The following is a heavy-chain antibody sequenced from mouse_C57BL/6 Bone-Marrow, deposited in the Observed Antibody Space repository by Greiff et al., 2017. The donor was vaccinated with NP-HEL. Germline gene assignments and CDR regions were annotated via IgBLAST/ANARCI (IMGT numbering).Heavy chain of an antibody. J-gene: IGHJ3*01. Sequence: QVQLQQPGAELVKPGASVKLSCKASGYTFTSYWLHWVKQRPGQGLEWIGMLHPNSGSTNYNEKFKITAPLTVDKSSSTAYMQLSSLTSEDSAVYYCERGGQRRLRGFAYWGQGTLVTVSA. CDR2: LHPNSGST. D-gene: IGHD3-2*02. CDR3: ERGGQRRLRGFAY. CDR1: GYTFTSYW. V-gene: IGHV1-64*01.